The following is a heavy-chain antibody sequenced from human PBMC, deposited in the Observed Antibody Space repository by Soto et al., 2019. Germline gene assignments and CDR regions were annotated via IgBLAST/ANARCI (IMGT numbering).Heavy chain of an antibody. Sequence: QGQLQESGPGLVKPSETLSLTCSVSGGSISTYYCNWIRQPAGKGLEWIGRIDSSGSTNYSPSLTSRATRSVDTYKHQFSLKLTSVTAADTAVYYCARGGHDFWSGPFDYWGQGTLATVSS. D-gene: IGHD3-3*01. CDR3: ARGGHDFWSGPFDY. V-gene: IGHV4-4*07. J-gene: IGHJ4*02. CDR1: GGSISTYY. CDR2: IDSSGST.